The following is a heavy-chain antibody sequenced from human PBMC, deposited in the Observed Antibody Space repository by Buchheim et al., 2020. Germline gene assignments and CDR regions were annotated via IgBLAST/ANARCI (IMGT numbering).Heavy chain of an antibody. CDR2: IIPIFGSP. Sequence: QVQLVQSGAEVKKPGSSVKVSCKASGGTFSSSYAISWVRQAPGQGLEWMGGIIPIFGSPTYAQNFQGRITITADGSTMTSYMELSSLSSEDTAIYYCARGASTVVALRSYFDLWGRGTL. D-gene: IGHD4-23*01. V-gene: IGHV1-69*01. J-gene: IGHJ2*01. CDR1: GGTFSSSYA. CDR3: ARGASTVVALRSYFDL.